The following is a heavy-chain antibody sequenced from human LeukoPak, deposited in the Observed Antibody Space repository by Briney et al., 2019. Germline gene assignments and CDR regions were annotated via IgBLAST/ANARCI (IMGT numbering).Heavy chain of an antibody. Sequence: GGSLRLSCAASGFTFSTYVMHWVRQAPDKGLEWLAVISYDGRNRYYAESVKGRFTISRDNSKNTLYLQMDSLRTEDTAVYYCAKDFGGKNLAEYFQNWGQGTLVTVSS. V-gene: IGHV3-30*18. CDR2: ISYDGRNR. J-gene: IGHJ1*01. D-gene: IGHD3-16*01. CDR1: GFTFSTYV. CDR3: AKDFGGKNLAEYFQN.